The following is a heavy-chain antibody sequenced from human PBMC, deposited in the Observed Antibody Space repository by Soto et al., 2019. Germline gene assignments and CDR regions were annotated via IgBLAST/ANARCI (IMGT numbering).Heavy chain of an antibody. V-gene: IGHV1-69*06. CDR2: IIPIVGTA. CDR3: ARDHLSSSSWYCGMDV. Sequence: QVQLVQSGAEVKKPGSSVKVSCKASGGTFSSYAISWVRQAPGQGLEWMGGIIPIVGTANYAQKFQGRVTITADKSTSTAYMELSSLRSEDTAVYYCARDHLSSSSWYCGMDVWGQGTTVTVSS. D-gene: IGHD6-13*01. J-gene: IGHJ6*02. CDR1: GGTFSSYA.